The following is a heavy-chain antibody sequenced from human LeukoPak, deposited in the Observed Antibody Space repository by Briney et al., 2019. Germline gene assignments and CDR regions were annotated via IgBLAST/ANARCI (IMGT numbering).Heavy chain of an antibody. CDR2: ISSSGSTI. J-gene: IGHJ4*02. CDR1: GFTFSDYY. D-gene: IGHD3-9*01. V-gene: IGHV3-11*01. CDR3: ARVPNYDFLTGYSYYFDY. Sequence: PGGSLRLSCAASGFTFSDYYMSWIRQAPGKGLEWVSYISSSGSTIYYADSVKGRFTISRDNAKNSLYLQMNSLRAEDTAVYYCARVPNYDFLTGYSYYFDYWGQGTLVTVSS.